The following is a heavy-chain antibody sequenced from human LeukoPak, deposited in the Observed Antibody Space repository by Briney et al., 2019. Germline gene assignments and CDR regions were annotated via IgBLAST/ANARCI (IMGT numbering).Heavy chain of an antibody. Sequence: ASVKVSCKASGFTLRTSAVQWVRQARGQRLEWIGWIVVGSGNTNYAQKFQERVTISRDMSTSTAYMELSSLRSEDTAVYYCAAQVNYHDSTVWDPWGQGTLVTVSS. CDR3: AAQVNYHDSTVWDP. D-gene: IGHD3-22*01. V-gene: IGHV1-58*01. CDR1: GFTLRTSA. J-gene: IGHJ5*02. CDR2: IVVGSGNT.